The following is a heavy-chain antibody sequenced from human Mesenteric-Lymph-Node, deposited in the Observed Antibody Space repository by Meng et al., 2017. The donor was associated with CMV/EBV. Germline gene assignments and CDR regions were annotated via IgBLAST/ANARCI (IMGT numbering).Heavy chain of an antibody. CDR3: AKTAPAISPYCGSANCFDDNYFDY. V-gene: IGHV3-23*03. J-gene: IGHJ4*02. CDR2: IYSGGSIYSGGYSA. Sequence: GGSLRLSCAASGFTFSSYAMTWVRQAPGKGLEWVSVIYSGGSIYSGGYSAYYADSVKGRFTISRDDSKNTLYLQMNSLRAEDTAVYYCAKTAPAISPYCGSANCFDDNYFDYWGQGTLVTVSS. CDR1: GFTFSSYA. D-gene: IGHD2-2*01.